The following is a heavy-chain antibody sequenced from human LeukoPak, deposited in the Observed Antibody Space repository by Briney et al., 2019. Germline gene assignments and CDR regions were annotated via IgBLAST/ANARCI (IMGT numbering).Heavy chain of an antibody. Sequence: PSETLSLTCAVYGGSFSGYYWSWIRQPPGKGLEWIGYIYYSGSTNYNPTLKSRVTISVDTSKNQFSLKLSSVTAADTAVYYCARSFPYFDYWGQGTLVTVSS. J-gene: IGHJ4*02. D-gene: IGHD2-21*01. CDR1: GGSFSGYY. CDR3: ARSFPYFDY. V-gene: IGHV4-59*01. CDR2: IYYSGST.